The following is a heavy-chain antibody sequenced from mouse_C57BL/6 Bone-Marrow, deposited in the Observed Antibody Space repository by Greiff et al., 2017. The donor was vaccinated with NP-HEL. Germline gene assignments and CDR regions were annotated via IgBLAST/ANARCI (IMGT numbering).Heavy chain of an antibody. Sequence: DVHLVESGEGLVKPGGSLKLSCAASGFTFSSYAMSWVRQTPEKRLEWVAYISSGGDYIYYADTVKGRFTISSDNARNTLYLQMSRLKSEDTAMYYCTREDDYDDGAWFAYWGQGTLVTVSA. CDR1: GFTFSSYA. V-gene: IGHV5-9-1*02. CDR3: TREDDYDDGAWFAY. D-gene: IGHD2-4*01. J-gene: IGHJ3*01. CDR2: ISSGGDYI.